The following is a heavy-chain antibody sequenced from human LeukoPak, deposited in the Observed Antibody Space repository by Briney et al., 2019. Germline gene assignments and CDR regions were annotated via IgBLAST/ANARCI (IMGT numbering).Heavy chain of an antibody. V-gene: IGHV3-30*18. CDR1: GFTFSSYG. J-gene: IGHJ3*02. CDR2: ISYDESNK. D-gene: IGHD3-22*01. CDR3: AKGGYYYDSSGYGAFDI. Sequence: GGSLRLSCAASGFTFSSYGMHWVRQAPGKGLEWVAVISYDESNKYYADSVKGRFTISRDNSKNTLYLQMNSLRAEDTAVYYCAKGGYYYDSSGYGAFDIWGQGTMVTDS.